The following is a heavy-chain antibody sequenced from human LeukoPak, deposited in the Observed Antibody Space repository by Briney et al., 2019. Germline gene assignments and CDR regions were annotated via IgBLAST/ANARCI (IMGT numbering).Heavy chain of an antibody. V-gene: IGHV4-34*01. CDR3: ARRVTGYSYGA. J-gene: IGHJ4*02. Sequence: SETLSLTCAVYRGSFSGYYWSWIRQPPGKGLEWIGEINHSGSTNYNPSLKSRVTISVDTSKNQFSLKLSSVTAADTAVYYCARRVTGYSYGAWGQGTLVTVSS. CDR1: RGSFSGYY. CDR2: INHSGST. D-gene: IGHD5-18*01.